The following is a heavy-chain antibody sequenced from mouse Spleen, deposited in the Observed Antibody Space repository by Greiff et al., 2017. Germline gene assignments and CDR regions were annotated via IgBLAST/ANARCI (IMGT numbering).Heavy chain of an antibody. CDR3: ASDGSSTFAY. CDR2: IHPNSGST. D-gene: IGHD1-1*01. CDR1: GYTFTSYW. Sequence: VQLQQPGAELVKPGASVKLSCKASGYTFTSYWMHXVKQRPGQGLEWIGMIHPNSGSTNYNEKFKSKATLTVDKSSSTAYMQLSSLTSEDSAVYYCASDGSSTFAYWGQGTLVTVSA. J-gene: IGHJ3*01. V-gene: IGHV1-64*01.